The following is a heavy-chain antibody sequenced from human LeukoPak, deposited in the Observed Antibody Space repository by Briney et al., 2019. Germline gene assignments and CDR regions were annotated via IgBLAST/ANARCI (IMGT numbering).Heavy chain of an antibody. CDR3: ARPAGIAARPEYFQH. CDR2: IYSDGSA. CDR1: GFTVSSNY. V-gene: IGHV3-53*01. Sequence: GGSLRLSCAASGFTVSSNYMSWVRQAPGKGLEWVSLIYSDGSAYYADSVKGRFTISRDNSKNTLYLQMNSLRAEDTAVYYCARPAGIAARPEYFQHWGQGTLVTVFS. D-gene: IGHD6-6*01. J-gene: IGHJ1*01.